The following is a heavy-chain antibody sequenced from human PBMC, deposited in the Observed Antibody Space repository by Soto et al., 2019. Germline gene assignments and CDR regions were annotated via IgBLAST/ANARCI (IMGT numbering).Heavy chain of an antibody. CDR1: GFTFSDYA. CDR3: AKGGRQWLVTSDFNY. V-gene: IGHV3-30*18. D-gene: IGHD6-19*01. J-gene: IGHJ4*02. Sequence: VQLVESGGGVVQPGRCLRVSCAASGFTFSDYAMHWVRQAPGKGLEWVAVVSHDGRNTHYSDSVQGQFTISRDSSKNTVSLEMTSLRAEYTAVYYCAKGGRQWLVTSDFNYWGQGALVTVSS. CDR2: VSHDGRNT.